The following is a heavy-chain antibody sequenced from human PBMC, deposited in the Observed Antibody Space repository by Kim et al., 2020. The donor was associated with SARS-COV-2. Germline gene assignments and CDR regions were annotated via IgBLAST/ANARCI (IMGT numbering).Heavy chain of an antibody. CDR2: INHSGST. Sequence: SETLSLTCAVYGGSFSGYYWSWIRQPPGKGLEWIGEINHSGSTNYNPSLKSRVTISVDTSKNQFSLKLSSVTAADTAVYYCARGRITMVRGVIGRYFQH. CDR3: ARGRITMVRGVIGRYFQH. D-gene: IGHD3-10*01. V-gene: IGHV4-34*01. J-gene: IGHJ1*01. CDR1: GGSFSGYY.